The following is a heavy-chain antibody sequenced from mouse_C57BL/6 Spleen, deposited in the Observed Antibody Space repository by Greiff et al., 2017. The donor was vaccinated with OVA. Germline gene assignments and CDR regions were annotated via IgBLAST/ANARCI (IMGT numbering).Heavy chain of an antibody. CDR1: GYTFTSSG. J-gene: IGHJ2*01. D-gene: IGHD1-1*01. CDR2: IYPRSGNT. V-gene: IGHV1-81*01. Sequence: QVQLQQSGAELARPGASVKLSCKASGYTFTSSGISWVKQRPGQGLEWIGEIYPRSGNTYYNEKFKGKATLTADKSSSTAYMELRSLTSEDSAVYFCARTTVGAPGTFDYWGQGTPLTVSS. CDR3: ARTTVGAPGTFDY.